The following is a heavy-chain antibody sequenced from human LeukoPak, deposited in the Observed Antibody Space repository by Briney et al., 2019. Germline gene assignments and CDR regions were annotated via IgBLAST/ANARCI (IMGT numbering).Heavy chain of an antibody. V-gene: IGHV4-4*07. CDR3: ARGPIAVDTAGFDY. Sequence: SETLSLTCTVSGGSISSYYWSWIRQPAGKGLEWIGRIYTSGSTNYNPSLKSRVTMSVETSKNQFSLKLRAGHGAFTAVYYCARGPIAVDTAGFDYWGQGTLVTVSS. J-gene: IGHJ4*02. CDR2: IYTSGST. D-gene: IGHD5-18*01. CDR1: GGSISSYY.